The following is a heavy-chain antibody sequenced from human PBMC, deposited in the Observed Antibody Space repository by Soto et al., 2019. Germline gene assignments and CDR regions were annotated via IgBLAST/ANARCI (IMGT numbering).Heavy chain of an antibody. V-gene: IGHV4-39*01. CDR2: IYYSGST. CDR3: ARHKSYYGSGSYLFWFDP. J-gene: IGHJ5*02. CDR1: GGSISSSSYY. Sequence: QLQLQESGPGLVKPSETLSLTCTVSGGSISSSSYYWGWIRQPPGKGLEWIGSIYYSGSTYYNPSLKGRVTISVDTSKNQFSLKLSSVTAADTAVYYCARHKSYYGSGSYLFWFDPWGQGTLVTVSS. D-gene: IGHD3-10*01.